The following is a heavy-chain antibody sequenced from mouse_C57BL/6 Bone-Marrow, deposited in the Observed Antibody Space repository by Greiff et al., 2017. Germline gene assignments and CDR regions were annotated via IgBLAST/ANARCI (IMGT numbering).Heavy chain of an antibody. D-gene: IGHD2-4*01. CDR1: GYTFTSYW. J-gene: IGHJ2*01. Sequence: QVQLQQPGAELVKPGASVKLSCKASGYTFTSYWMHWVKQRPGQGLEWIGMIHPNSGSTNYNEKFKSKATLTVDKSSSTAYMQLSSLTSEDSAVYYCASSYYDYDGIDYWGQGTTLTVSS. CDR2: IHPNSGST. V-gene: IGHV1-64*01. CDR3: ASSYYDYDGIDY.